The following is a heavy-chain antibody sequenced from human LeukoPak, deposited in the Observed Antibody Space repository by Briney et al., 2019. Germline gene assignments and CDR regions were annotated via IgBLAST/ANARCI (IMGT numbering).Heavy chain of an antibody. CDR3: AKEVDYGDYYYYGMDV. CDR1: GFTFSSYG. Sequence: GGSLRLSCAASGFTFSSYGMHWVRQAPGKGLEWVAFIRCDGSNKYYADSVKGRFTISRDNSKNTLYLQMNSLRAEDTAVYYCAKEVDYGDYYYYGMDVWGQGTTVTVSS. V-gene: IGHV3-30*02. D-gene: IGHD4-17*01. CDR2: IRCDGSNK. J-gene: IGHJ6*02.